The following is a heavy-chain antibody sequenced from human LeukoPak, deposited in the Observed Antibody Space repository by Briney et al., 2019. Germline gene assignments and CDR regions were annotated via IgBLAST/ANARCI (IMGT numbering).Heavy chain of an antibody. J-gene: IGHJ6*03. Sequence: SETLSLTCTVSGGSISSYYWSWIRQPPGKGLEWIGYIYYSGSTNYNPSLKSRVTISVDTSKNQFSLKLSSVTAADTAVYYCARDGEGGSSSWYGYYYYYMDVWGKGTTVTVSS. CDR2: IYYSGST. V-gene: IGHV4-59*01. CDR3: ARDGEGGSSSWYGYYYYYMDV. CDR1: GGSISSYY. D-gene: IGHD6-13*01.